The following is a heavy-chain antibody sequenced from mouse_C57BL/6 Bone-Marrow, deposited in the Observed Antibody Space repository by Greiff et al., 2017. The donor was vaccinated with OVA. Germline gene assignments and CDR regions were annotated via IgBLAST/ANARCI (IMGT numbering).Heavy chain of an antibody. CDR3: ARDYYGSSPSFAY. Sequence: EVKLQESGPGLVKPSQTVFLTCTVTGISITTGNYRWSWIRQFPGNKLEWIGYIYYSGTITYNPSLTSRTTITRDTPKNQFFLEMNSLTAEDTATYYCARDYYGSSPSFAYWGQGTLVTVSA. J-gene: IGHJ3*01. V-gene: IGHV3-5*01. CDR2: IYYSGTI. D-gene: IGHD1-1*01. CDR1: GISITTGNYR.